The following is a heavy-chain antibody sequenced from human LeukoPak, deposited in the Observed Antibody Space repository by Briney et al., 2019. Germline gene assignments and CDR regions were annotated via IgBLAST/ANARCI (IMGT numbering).Heavy chain of an antibody. D-gene: IGHD6-25*01. CDR3: AAISYSGTWPVGY. V-gene: IGHV3-23*01. CDR2: ISAGGDTT. CDR1: GFTFSNYG. Sequence: GSLRLSCAASGFTFSNYGMHWVRQAPGEGLEWVSGISAGGDTTYTADSVRGRFTISRDNSNNTLYLQMNILTAEDTAVYYCAAISYSGTWPVGYWGQGILVTVTA. J-gene: IGHJ4*02.